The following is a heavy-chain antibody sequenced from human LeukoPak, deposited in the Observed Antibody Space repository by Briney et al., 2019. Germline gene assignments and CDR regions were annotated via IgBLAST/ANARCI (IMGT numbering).Heavy chain of an antibody. CDR1: GYTYTTDC. Sequence: GASVKVSCKASGYTYTTDCISWVRQAPGQGLEWMGWIDTYSGKTNYAQKFQGRVTMTSDTSTSTAYMELRSLRSDDTAVYYCARDRGIAEADSFVPWGQGTLVTVSS. V-gene: IGHV1-18*01. J-gene: IGHJ5*02. CDR2: IDTYSGKT. CDR3: ARDRGIAEADSFVP. D-gene: IGHD6-13*01.